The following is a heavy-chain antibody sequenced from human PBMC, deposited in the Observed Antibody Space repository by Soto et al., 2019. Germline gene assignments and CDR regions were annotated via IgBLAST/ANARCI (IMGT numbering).Heavy chain of an antibody. CDR3: ARDTFVRIGGCDAFDS. J-gene: IGHJ4*01. Sequence: ASVKVSCKASGYRFTTYGISWVRQAPGQGLEWMGWISTSNEKRKYIQKFQGRLTMTTEASPSRAYMELKNLKSDDTAVYYCARDTFVRIGGCDAFDSWG. CDR2: ISTSNEKR. CDR1: GYRFTTYG. V-gene: IGHV1-18*04. D-gene: IGHD2-8*01.